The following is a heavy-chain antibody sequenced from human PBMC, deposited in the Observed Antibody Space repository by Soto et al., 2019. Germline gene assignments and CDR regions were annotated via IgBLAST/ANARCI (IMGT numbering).Heavy chain of an antibody. V-gene: IGHV3-23*01. D-gene: IGHD3-3*01. CDR1: GFTFSSYA. CDR3: AKVATIFGVVKSGYYFDY. Sequence: GGSLRLSCAASGFTFSSYAMSWVRQAPGKGLEWVSAISGSGGSTYYADSVKGRFTISRDNSKNKLYLQMNSLRAEDTAVYYCAKVATIFGVVKSGYYFDYWGQGTLVTVSS. J-gene: IGHJ4*02. CDR2: ISGSGGST.